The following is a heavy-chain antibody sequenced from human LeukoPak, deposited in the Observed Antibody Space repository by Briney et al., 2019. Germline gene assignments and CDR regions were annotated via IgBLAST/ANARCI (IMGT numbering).Heavy chain of an antibody. J-gene: IGHJ4*02. CDR1: GFTLSSYW. D-gene: IGHD3-16*01. V-gene: IGHV3-7*03. CDR3: ARDNPFGGY. CDR2: IRQDGSEK. Sequence: GGSLRLSCAVSGFTLSSYWMSWVRQAPGKGLEWVANIRQDGSEKNYVDSVKGRFTISRDNAKDSLYLQMNRLRVEDTAVYFCARDNPFGGYWGQGTLVTVSS.